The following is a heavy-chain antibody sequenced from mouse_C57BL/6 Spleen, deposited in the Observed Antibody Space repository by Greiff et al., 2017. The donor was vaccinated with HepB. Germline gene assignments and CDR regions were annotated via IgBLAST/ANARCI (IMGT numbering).Heavy chain of an antibody. CDR1: GFTFSSYA. J-gene: IGHJ3*01. CDR2: ISSGGDYI. CDR3: TRGPFDGYYPAWFAY. D-gene: IGHD2-3*01. V-gene: IGHV5-9-1*02. Sequence: EVQLQESGEGLVKPGGSLKLSCAASGFTFSSYAMSWVRQTPEKRLEWVAYISSGGDYIYYADTVKGRFTISRDNARNTLYLQMSSLKSEDTAMYYCTRGPFDGYYPAWFAYWGQGTLVTVSA.